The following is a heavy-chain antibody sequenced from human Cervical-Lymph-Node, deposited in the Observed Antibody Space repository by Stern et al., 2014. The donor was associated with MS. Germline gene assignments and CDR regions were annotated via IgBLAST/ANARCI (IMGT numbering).Heavy chain of an antibody. CDR1: GFTFSNYW. V-gene: IGHV3-7*01. Sequence: QLVQSGGGLVQPGESLRLSCEVSGFTFSNYWMTWVRQAPGKGLEWVASIKTDGSEKSYVDYVKGRFTISRENAKNSPELRMNSLRAEDTAVYSCSRAVRELGTWGQGALVTVSS. J-gene: IGHJ5*02. CDR2: IKTDGSEK. D-gene: IGHD1-7*01. CDR3: SRAVRELGT.